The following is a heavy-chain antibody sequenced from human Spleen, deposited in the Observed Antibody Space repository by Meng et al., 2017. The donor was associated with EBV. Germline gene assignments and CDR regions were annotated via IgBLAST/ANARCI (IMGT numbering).Heavy chain of an antibody. CDR1: GYTFTSYG. V-gene: IGHV1-3*01. CDR3: ARDRGAYNSGPVLGH. J-gene: IGHJ4*02. Sequence: QVQRVKSGVRRKKPGASGKVSFKAVGYTFTSYGMHWVRQAPGQRLEWMGWIDVGNGNTKYSQKFQDRVIITRDTSASTAYMELSSLKSEDMAVYYCARDRGAYNSGPVLGHWGQGTLVTVSS. CDR2: IDVGNGNT. D-gene: IGHD6-19*01.